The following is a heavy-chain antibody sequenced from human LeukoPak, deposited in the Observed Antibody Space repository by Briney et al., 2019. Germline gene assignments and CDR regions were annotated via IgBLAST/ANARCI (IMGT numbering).Heavy chain of an antibody. CDR3: AKDQSRYFYDSSAYPRNWFDP. J-gene: IGHJ5*02. CDR1: GFTFTSYA. D-gene: IGHD3-22*01. CDR2: SSGSGGST. V-gene: IGHV3-23*01. Sequence: GGSLRLSCAASGFTFTSYAMSWGRQAPGNGLEWVSASSGSGGSTYYADSVKGRFTISRDNSQNTLYLQMNSLRAEDTAVYYCAKDQSRYFYDSSAYPRNWFDPWGQGTLVTVSS.